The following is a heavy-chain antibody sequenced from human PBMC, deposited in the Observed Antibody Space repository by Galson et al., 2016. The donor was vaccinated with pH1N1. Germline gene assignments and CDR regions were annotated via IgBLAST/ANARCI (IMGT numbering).Heavy chain of an antibody. D-gene: IGHD2-15*01. V-gene: IGHV4-59*01. CDR3: ARGDFVVGDGWYNGFDV. Sequence: TLSLTCTVSADSISNFYWNWIRQTPGKGLEWIGYIFHSHHSGSTYYNPSLKSRVTMSVDTSKSQFSLNLSSVTAADTAVYSCARGDFVVGDGWYNGFDVWGQGTTVTVS. CDR1: ADSISNFY. CDR2: IFHSHHSGST. J-gene: IGHJ6*02.